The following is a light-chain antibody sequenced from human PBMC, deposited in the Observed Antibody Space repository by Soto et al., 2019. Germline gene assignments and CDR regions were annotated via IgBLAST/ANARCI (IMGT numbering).Light chain of an antibody. CDR3: RQYGSTPRT. J-gene: IGKJ1*01. V-gene: IGKV3-20*01. Sequence: EFVLTQSPGTLSVSPGERATLSFRASQSLSSRNLAWYQQKPGQAPRPLIYGASSRATGIPDRFSGSGSGTDFTLTISRLEPEDFAVYYCRQYGSTPRTFGQGTKVDIK. CDR1: QSLSSRN. CDR2: GAS.